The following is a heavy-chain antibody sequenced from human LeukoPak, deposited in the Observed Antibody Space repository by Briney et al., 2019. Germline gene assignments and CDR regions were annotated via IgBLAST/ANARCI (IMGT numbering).Heavy chain of an antibody. CDR1: GGSISSGSYY. CDR3: ASSPYYYDSSGYLYYFDY. J-gene: IGHJ4*02. V-gene: IGHV4-61*02. D-gene: IGHD3-22*01. CDR2: IYTSGST. Sequence: ASETLSLTCTVSGGSISSGSYYWSWIRQPAGKGLEWIGRIYTSGSTNYNPSLKSRVTISVDTSKNQFSLKLSSVTAADTAVYYCASSPYYYDSSGYLYYFDYWGQGTLVTVSS.